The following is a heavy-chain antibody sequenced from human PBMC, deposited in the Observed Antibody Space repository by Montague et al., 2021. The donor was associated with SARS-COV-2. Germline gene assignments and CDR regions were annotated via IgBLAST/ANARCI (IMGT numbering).Heavy chain of an antibody. D-gene: IGHD4-17*01. CDR2: VSYSGYT. CDR3: ARRRLREDYFDF. J-gene: IGHJ4*02. Sequence: SETLSLTCTVSGDSVSSSDYYWGWIRQPPGQGLEWLGLVSYSGYTYYNPSVKGRVTISIDASKNQFSLKLNSLTATDTAIYHCARRRLREDYFDFWGQGTLLTVSS. V-gene: IGHV4-39*01. CDR1: GDSVSSSDYY.